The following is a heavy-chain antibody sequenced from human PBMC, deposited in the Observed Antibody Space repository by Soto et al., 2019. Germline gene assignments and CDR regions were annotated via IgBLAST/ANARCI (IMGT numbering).Heavy chain of an antibody. J-gene: IGHJ4*02. V-gene: IGHV3-23*01. Sequence: GGSLRLSCVASGFSFSSYXMSWVRQAPGKGLEWVSTISGSFGSTYYADSVQGRFTVSRDNSKNTLYLQMNSLRAEDTAVYYCSKMGLGVRFWFYFDYWGQGTLVTVSS. CDR2: ISGSFGST. D-gene: IGHD3-3*01. CDR3: SKMGLGVRFWFYFDY. CDR1: GFSFSSYX.